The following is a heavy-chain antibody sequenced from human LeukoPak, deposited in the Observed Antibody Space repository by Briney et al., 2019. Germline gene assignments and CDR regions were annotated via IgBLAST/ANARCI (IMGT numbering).Heavy chain of an antibody. CDR1: GFTFDDYA. Sequence: GGSLRLSCAASGFTFDDYAMHWVRQAPGKGLEWVSGISWNSGSIGYADSVKGRFTISRDNAKNTLYLQMNSLRAEDTAVYYCARDTRGSGYYYAPESFDPWGQGTLVTVSS. D-gene: IGHD3-22*01. V-gene: IGHV3-9*01. CDR2: ISWNSGSI. J-gene: IGHJ5*02. CDR3: ARDTRGSGYYYAPESFDP.